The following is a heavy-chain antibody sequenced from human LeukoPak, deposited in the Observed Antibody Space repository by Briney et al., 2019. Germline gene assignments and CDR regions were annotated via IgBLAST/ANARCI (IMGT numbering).Heavy chain of an antibody. J-gene: IGHJ4*02. CDR2: INHSGST. CDR3: ARSRYSGYDQD. V-gene: IGHV4-34*01. D-gene: IGHD5-12*01. Sequence: SETLSLTCAVYGGSFSGYYWSWIRQPPGKGLEWIGEINHSGSTNYNPSLKSRVTISVDTSKNQFSLKLSSVTAADTAVYYCARSRYSGYDQDWGQGTLVTVSS. CDR1: GGSFSGYY.